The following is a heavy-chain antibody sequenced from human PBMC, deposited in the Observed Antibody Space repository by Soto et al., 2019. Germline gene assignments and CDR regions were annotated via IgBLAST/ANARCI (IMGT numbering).Heavy chain of an antibody. CDR1: GYTFTSYD. V-gene: IGHV1-8*01. Sequence: VQLVQSGAEVKNPGASVKVSCKASGYTFTSYDINWVRQATGQGLEWMGWMNPNSGNTGYAQKFQGRVTMTRNTSISTAYMELSSLRSEDTAVYYCASFSIAVARWGFDYWGQGTLVTVSS. D-gene: IGHD6-19*01. J-gene: IGHJ4*02. CDR3: ASFSIAVARWGFDY. CDR2: MNPNSGNT.